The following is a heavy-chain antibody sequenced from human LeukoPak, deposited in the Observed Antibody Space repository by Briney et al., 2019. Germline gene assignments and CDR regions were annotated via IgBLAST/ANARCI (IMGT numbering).Heavy chain of an antibody. CDR2: ISSTSSYK. V-gene: IGHV3-21*01. Sequence: GGSLRLSCAASGFTFSSYSMNWVRQAPGKGLEWVSSISSTSSYKYYGDSLKGRFTISRDNAKNSVYLQMESLTVGDTAVYYCARVRSTYYDTSGPLFDPWGQGTLVTVSA. CDR1: GFTFSSYS. J-gene: IGHJ5*02. CDR3: ARVRSTYYDTSGPLFDP. D-gene: IGHD3-22*01.